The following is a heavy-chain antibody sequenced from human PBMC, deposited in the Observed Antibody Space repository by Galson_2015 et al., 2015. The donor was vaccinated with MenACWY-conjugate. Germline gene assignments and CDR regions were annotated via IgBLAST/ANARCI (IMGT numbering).Heavy chain of an antibody. D-gene: IGHD1-26*01. J-gene: IGHJ4*02. CDR1: GFIFNTYW. CDR3: AKTRGAFCYFDS. Sequence: LRLSCAASGFIFNTYWMHWVRQAPGKGLVWVSRINPGGSSTTYADSMKDRFTISRDNAKNTLYLQMNSLRPEDTAVFYCAKTRGAFCYFDSWGQGTLVTVSS. CDR2: INPGGSST. V-gene: IGHV3-74*01.